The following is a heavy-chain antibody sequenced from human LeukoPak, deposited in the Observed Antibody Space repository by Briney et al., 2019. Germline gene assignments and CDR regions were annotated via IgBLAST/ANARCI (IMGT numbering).Heavy chain of an antibody. D-gene: IGHD3-16*01. V-gene: IGHV3-13*01. CDR3: IRDLGLSHAYGAFDV. Sequence: PGGSLRLSCAVSGFTFSYYDMHWVRQVTGKSLEWVSGIGKDGSTYYPGSVKGRFTIYRENAKNSLYLQMNSLRAEDTAVYYCIRDLGLSHAYGAFDVWGQGTMVTVSS. CDR1: GFTFSYYD. J-gene: IGHJ3*01. CDR2: IGKDGST.